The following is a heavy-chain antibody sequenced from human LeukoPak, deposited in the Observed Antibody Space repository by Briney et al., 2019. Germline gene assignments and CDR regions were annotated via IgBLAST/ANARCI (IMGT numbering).Heavy chain of an antibody. J-gene: IGHJ4*02. CDR1: GYTFTSYY. V-gene: IGHV1-46*01. CDR3: ARVLGYSYGHYYFDY. CDR2: INPSGGST. D-gene: IGHD5-18*01. Sequence: GASVKVSCKASGYTFTSYYMHRVRQAPGQGLEWMGIINPSGGSTSYAQKFQGRVTMTRDTSTSTAYMELSSLRSEDTAVYYCARVLGYSYGHYYFDYWGQGTLVTVSS.